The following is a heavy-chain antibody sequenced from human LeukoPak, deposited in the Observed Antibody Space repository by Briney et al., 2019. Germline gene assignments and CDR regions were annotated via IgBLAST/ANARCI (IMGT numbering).Heavy chain of an antibody. J-gene: IGHJ6*03. V-gene: IGHV6-1*01. CDR3: ARAPYYYDSSGMSYYYYMDV. D-gene: IGHD3-22*01. Sequence: SHTLSLTFTISGSGVSINSAAWNWIRQSPPRGLEWLGRTYYKSKWNNYYAASVKSRITINPDTTKNQFSLQLNSVTPDDTAVYCCARAPYYYDSSGMSYYYYMDVWGKGTTVTV. CDR1: GSGVSINSAA. CDR2: TYYKSKWNN.